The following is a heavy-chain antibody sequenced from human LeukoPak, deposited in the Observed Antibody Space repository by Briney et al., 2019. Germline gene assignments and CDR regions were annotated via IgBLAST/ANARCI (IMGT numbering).Heavy chain of an antibody. CDR3: ARSGGTSTDYYYYYGMDV. J-gene: IGHJ6*04. CDR2: ISSSSSYI. Sequence: GGSLRLSCAASGFTFSSYAMTWVRQAPGKGLEWVSSISSSSSYIYYADSMKGRFTISRDNAKNSLYLQMNSLRAEDTAVYYCARSGGTSTDYYYYYGMDVWGKGTTVTVSS. V-gene: IGHV3-21*01. CDR1: GFTFSSYA. D-gene: IGHD3-16*01.